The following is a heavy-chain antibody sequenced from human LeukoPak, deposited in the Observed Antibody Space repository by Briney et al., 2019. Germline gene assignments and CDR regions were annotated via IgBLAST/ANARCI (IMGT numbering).Heavy chain of an antibody. Sequence: ASVKVSCKASGGTFSSYAISWVRQAPGQGLEWMGRIIPILGIANYAQKFQGRVTITADKSTSTAYMELSSLRSEDTAVYYCARVDTYYYDSSGYYGGDYWGQGTLVTVSS. CDR2: IIPILGIA. CDR1: GGTFSSYA. V-gene: IGHV1-69*04. J-gene: IGHJ4*02. D-gene: IGHD3-22*01. CDR3: ARVDTYYYDSSGYYGGDY.